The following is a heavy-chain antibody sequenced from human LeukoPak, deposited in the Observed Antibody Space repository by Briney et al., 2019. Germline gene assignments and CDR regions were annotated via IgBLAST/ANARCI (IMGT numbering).Heavy chain of an antibody. D-gene: IGHD1-26*01. CDR1: GLTFKNFA. V-gene: IGHV3-23*01. J-gene: IGHJ4*02. CDR3: VKDLGRYRNNCFDY. Sequence: GGSLRLSCAASGLTFKNFAMSWVRQAPEKGLEWVSTISGSGGGTYYADSVKGRFTISRDDSKNTLYLQMNSLRAEDTAVYYCVKDLGRYRNNCFDYWGQGTLVTVSS. CDR2: ISGSGGGT.